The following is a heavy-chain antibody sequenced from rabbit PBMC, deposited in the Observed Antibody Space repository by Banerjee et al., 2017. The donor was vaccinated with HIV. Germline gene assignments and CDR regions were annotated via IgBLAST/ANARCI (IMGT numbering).Heavy chain of an antibody. CDR3: AREGAYDDYSDFYL. V-gene: IGHV1S40*01. J-gene: IGHJ4*01. CDR1: GFSFSSSYW. Sequence: QSLEESGGDLVKPGASLTLTCTASGFSFSSSYWICWVRQAPGKGPEWIACIYAGSSGSTYYATWAKGRFTISETSSTTVTLQMTSLTAADTATYFCAREGAYDDYSDFYLWGPGTLVTVS. CDR2: IYAGSSGST. D-gene: IGHD2-1*01.